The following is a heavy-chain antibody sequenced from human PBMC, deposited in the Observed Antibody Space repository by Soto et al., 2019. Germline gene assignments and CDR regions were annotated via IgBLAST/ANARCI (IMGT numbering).Heavy chain of an antibody. V-gene: IGHV4-59*01. CDR1: GASISSSI. Sequence: PSETLSLTCTVSGASISSSIWSWIRQPPGKGLEWIGYIYNTGTAGSTNSNPSLKSRVSISVDTSKNQLSLKLNSVTAADTAVYYCAKYGSGKYLDYWGPGTLVTVSS. CDR2: IYNTGTAGST. J-gene: IGHJ4*02. CDR3: AKYGSGKYLDY. D-gene: IGHD3-10*01.